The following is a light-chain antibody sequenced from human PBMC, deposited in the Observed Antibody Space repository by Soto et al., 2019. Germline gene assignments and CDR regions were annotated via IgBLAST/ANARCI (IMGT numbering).Light chain of an antibody. J-gene: IGKJ4*01. Sequence: EIVLTQSPGTLSLSPGERATLSCRASQSVGSRFLAWYQQKPGQAHSLLIYGASNSATGIPDRFSGSGSGTDFTLTISRLEPEDFAVYYCQQSGTSPPVAFGGGTKVDIK. V-gene: IGKV3-20*01. CDR3: QQSGTSPPVA. CDR1: QSVGSRF. CDR2: GAS.